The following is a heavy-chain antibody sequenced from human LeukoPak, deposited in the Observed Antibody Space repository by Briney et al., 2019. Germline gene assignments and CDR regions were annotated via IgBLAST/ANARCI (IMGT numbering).Heavy chain of an antibody. V-gene: IGHV3-30-3*01. CDR2: ISADGNNE. J-gene: IGHJ4*02. Sequence: GGSLRLSCAASGFTFNNYWMTWFRQAPGKGLEWVAVISADGNNEHYADSAKGRFTLSRDNAKSTAYLQMNSLRSEDTAVYYCARNDPDSSEDWGQGTLVTVSS. CDR3: ARNDPDSSED. D-gene: IGHD3-22*01. CDR1: GFTFNNYW.